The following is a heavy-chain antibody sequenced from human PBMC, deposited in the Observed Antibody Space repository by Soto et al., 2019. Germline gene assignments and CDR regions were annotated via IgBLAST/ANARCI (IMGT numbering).Heavy chain of an antibody. V-gene: IGHV5-51*01. J-gene: IGHJ4*02. D-gene: IGHD2-8*02. CDR2: IYPGDSDT. CDR1: GYRFSTLC. Sequence: KISRNGSGYRFSTLCIGWMIKIPGKGLEWMGIIYPGDSDTRYSPSFQGQVTISADKSISTAYLQWSSLKASDTATYSCARRPTNPWSHFGYPGQTTLVTGSS. CDR3: ARRPTNPWSHFGY.